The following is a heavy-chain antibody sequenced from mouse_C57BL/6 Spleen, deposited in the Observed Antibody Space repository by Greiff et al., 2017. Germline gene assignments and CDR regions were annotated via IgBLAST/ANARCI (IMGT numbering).Heavy chain of an antibody. CDR2: ISGGGGNT. Sequence: DVKLVESGGGLVKPGGSLKLSCAASGFTFSSYTMSWVRQTPEKRLEWVATISGGGGNTYYPDSVKGRFTISRDNAKNTLYLQMSSLRSEDTALYYCARQGYYYGSSSWFAYWGQGTLVTVSA. CDR3: ARQGYYYGSSSWFAY. D-gene: IGHD1-1*01. CDR1: GFTFSSYT. J-gene: IGHJ3*01. V-gene: IGHV5-9*01.